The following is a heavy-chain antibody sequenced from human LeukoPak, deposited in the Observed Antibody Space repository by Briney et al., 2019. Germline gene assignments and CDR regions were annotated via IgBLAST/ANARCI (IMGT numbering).Heavy chain of an antibody. CDR3: TRDSGTSGEVKFDP. J-gene: IGHJ5*02. Sequence: PSETLSLTCTVSGGSITNYYWSWIRQSAGKGLEWIGRIYSTGIITYNPSLKSRVTMSVDTSKNQSSLRLISVTAADTAVYYCTRDSGTSGEVKFDPWGQGSLVTVSS. V-gene: IGHV4-4*07. CDR2: IYSTGII. CDR1: GGSITNYY. D-gene: IGHD3-10*01.